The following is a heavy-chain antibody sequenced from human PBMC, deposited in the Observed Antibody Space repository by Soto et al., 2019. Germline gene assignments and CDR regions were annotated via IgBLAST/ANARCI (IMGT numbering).Heavy chain of an antibody. V-gene: IGHV3-30-3*01. Sequence: QVQLVESGGGVVQPGRSKRLSCAASGFTFSSYAMHWVRQAPGKGLEWVAVISYDGSNKYYADSVKGRFTISRDNSKNTLYLQMNSLRAEDTAVYYCARDPVAYCGGDCRTFDYWGQGTLVTVSS. D-gene: IGHD2-21*02. CDR3: ARDPVAYCGGDCRTFDY. CDR2: ISYDGSNK. J-gene: IGHJ4*02. CDR1: GFTFSSYA.